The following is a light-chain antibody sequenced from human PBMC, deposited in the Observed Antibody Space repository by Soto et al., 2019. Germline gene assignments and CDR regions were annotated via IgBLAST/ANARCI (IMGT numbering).Light chain of an antibody. CDR2: DTS. CDR1: QSVSSY. V-gene: IGKV3-11*01. J-gene: IGKJ4*01. CDR3: QQRSNWPWT. Sequence: EIVLTQSPATLSLSPGERATLSCRASQSVSSYLAWYQQKPVQAPRLLIYDTSNRATGIPARFSGSGSGTDFTLTISSLEPEDFAVYYCQQRSNWPWTFGGGTKVEIK.